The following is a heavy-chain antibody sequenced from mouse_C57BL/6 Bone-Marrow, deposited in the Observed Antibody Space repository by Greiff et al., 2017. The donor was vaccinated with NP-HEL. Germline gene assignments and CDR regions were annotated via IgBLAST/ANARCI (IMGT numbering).Heavy chain of an antibody. V-gene: IGHV8-8*01. D-gene: IGHD1-1*01. CDR3: ARMDYGSLGYYAMDY. CDR1: GFSLSTFGMG. Sequence: QVTLKESGPGILQPSQTLSLTCSFSGFSLSTFGMGVGWIRQPSGKGLEWLAHIWWDDDKYYNPALKSRLTISKDTSKNQVFLKIANVDTADTATYYCARMDYGSLGYYAMDYWGQGTSVTVSS. J-gene: IGHJ4*01. CDR2: IWWDDDK.